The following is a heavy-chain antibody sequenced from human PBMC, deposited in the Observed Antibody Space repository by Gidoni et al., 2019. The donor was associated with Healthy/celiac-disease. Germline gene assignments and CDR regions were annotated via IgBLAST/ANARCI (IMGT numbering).Heavy chain of an antibody. Sequence: QVQLQQWGAGLLKPSETLSRTCAVYGRSFSGYYWSWIRQPPVKGLEWIGEINHSGSTNYNPSLKSRVTISVDTSKNQFSLKLSSVTAADTAVYYCARVSSGWYGGVDYWGQGTLVTVSS. V-gene: IGHV4-34*01. CDR2: INHSGST. CDR1: GRSFSGYY. CDR3: ARVSSGWYGGVDY. D-gene: IGHD6-19*01. J-gene: IGHJ4*02.